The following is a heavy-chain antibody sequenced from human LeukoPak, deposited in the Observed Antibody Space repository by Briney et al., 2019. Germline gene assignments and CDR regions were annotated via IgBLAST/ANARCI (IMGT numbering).Heavy chain of an antibody. CDR3: ARGPYSGYEWGEFDY. Sequence: SETLSLTCTVSGGSISSGGYYWSWIRQHPGKGLEWIGYIYYSGSTYYNPSHKSRVTISVDTSKNQFSLKLSSVTAADTAVYYCARGPYSGYEWGEFDYWGQGTLVTVSS. CDR1: GGSISSGGYY. D-gene: IGHD5-12*01. V-gene: IGHV4-31*03. J-gene: IGHJ4*02. CDR2: IYYSGST.